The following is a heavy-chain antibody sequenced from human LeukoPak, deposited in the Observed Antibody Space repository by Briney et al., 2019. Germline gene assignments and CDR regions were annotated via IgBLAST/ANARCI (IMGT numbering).Heavy chain of an antibody. D-gene: IGHD3-10*01. CDR2: INPGGGGT. Sequence: ASVKVSCKAPGYTFTSDYIHWVRQAPGQGLEWMGRINPGGGGTSYAQKFQGRVTMTRDTSMSTVYMDLSSLRSEDTAVYYCSLDGGRDYYYGSGLEYWGQGTLVTVSS. CDR3: SLDGGRDYYYGSGLEY. J-gene: IGHJ4*02. V-gene: IGHV1-46*03. CDR1: GYTFTSDY.